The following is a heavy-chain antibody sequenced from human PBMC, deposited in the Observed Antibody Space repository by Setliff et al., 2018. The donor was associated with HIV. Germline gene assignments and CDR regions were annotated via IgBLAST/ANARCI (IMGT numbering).Heavy chain of an antibody. V-gene: IGHV4-39*01. CDR1: GGSITRTPYY. CDR2: IHHSGTA. J-gene: IGHJ3*02. CDR3: ARTPKRWLQLSAFDI. D-gene: IGHD5-12*01. Sequence: PSETLSLTCTVSGGSITRTPYYWGWIRQPPGKGLEWIGSIHHSGTAYDNPSLKSRVTISVDPSKNQILLRLSSVTAADTAVYYCARTPKRWLQLSAFDIWGQGTMVTVSS.